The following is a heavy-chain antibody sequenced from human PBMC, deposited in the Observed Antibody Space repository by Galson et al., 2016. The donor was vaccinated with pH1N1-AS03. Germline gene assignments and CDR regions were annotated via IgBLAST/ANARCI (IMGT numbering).Heavy chain of an antibody. CDR2: IYSGGTT. D-gene: IGHD4/OR15-4a*01. CDR1: GLTVSTNY. J-gene: IGHJ4*02. CDR3: VRSDYEDVDLQWFYFDY. Sequence: SLRLSCAASGLTVSTNYMSWVRQAPGKGLEWVSTIYSGGTTYYAVSVKGRFTISRDNMKNTLSLQMSSLTAEDTAVYYCVRSDYEDVDLQWFYFDYWGQGTLVTVSS. V-gene: IGHV3-53*01.